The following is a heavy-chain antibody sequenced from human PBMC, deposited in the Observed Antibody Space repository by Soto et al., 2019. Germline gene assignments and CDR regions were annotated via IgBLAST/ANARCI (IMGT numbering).Heavy chain of an antibody. Sequence: VQLVESGGGLVQPGRSLRLSCAASGFTFDDYAMHWVRQAPGKGLEWGSGISWNSGSIGYADSVKGRFTISRDNAKNSLYLQMNSLRAEDTALYYCAKALSTSGYFDYWGQGTLVTVSS. V-gene: IGHV3-9*01. CDR1: GFTFDDYA. J-gene: IGHJ4*02. CDR2: ISWNSGSI. CDR3: AKALSTSGYFDY.